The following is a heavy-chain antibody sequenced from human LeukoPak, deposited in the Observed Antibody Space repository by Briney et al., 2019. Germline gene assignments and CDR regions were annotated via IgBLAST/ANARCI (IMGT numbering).Heavy chain of an antibody. J-gene: IGHJ4*02. Sequence: PGGSLRLSCAASAFTFSSYGMSWVRQAPGKGLEWVSAISGDGRDIFYADSVKGRFTISRDNSKNTLYLQMNSLRAEDTAVYYCAKGVVRSTVVTPWAYWGQGTLVTVSS. CDR1: AFTFSSYG. CDR2: ISGDGRDI. D-gene: IGHD4-23*01. CDR3: AKGVVRSTVVTPWAY. V-gene: IGHV3-23*01.